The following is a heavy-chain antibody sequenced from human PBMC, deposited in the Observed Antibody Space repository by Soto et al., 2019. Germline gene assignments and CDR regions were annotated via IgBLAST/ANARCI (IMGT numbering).Heavy chain of an antibody. CDR1: GGSISSGGYY. CDR2: IYYSGST. Sequence: QVQLQESGPGLVKPSQTLSLTCTVSGGSISSGGYYWSWIRQHPGKGLEWIGYIYYSGSTYYNPSLKRRVTISVDTSKNQFSLKLSSVTAADTAVYYCARASYYDSSGYFWLDYWGQGTLVTVSS. J-gene: IGHJ4*02. V-gene: IGHV4-31*03. D-gene: IGHD3-22*01. CDR3: ARASYYDSSGYFWLDY.